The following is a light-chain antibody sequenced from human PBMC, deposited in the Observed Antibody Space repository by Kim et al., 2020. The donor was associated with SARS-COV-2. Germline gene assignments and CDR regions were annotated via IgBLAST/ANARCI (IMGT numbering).Light chain of an antibody. CDR3: SSDTPGPITVI. Sequence: QWITFTCAGTNIGIGSDSLGSDYHQHPAKAPTVMIYGVNKRPSGVANRFSAAKSGNTASLPITRLQAEDEADYYCSSDTPGPITVIFGGGTQLTVL. J-gene: IGLJ2*01. CDR2: GVN. CDR1: NIGIGSDSL. V-gene: IGLV2-14*02.